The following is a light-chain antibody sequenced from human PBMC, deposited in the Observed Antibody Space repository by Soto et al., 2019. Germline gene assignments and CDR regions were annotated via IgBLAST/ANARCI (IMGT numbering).Light chain of an antibody. Sequence: DIQMTQSPSSLSASVGDRVTITCRASQGIRNDLDWYQQKPAKAPERLIYAASSLQSGVPSRFSGSGSGTXXXXXXXSLQAEDFATYYCLQYNTYPWTFGQGTKVEIK. V-gene: IGKV1-17*01. CDR3: LQYNTYPWT. J-gene: IGKJ1*01. CDR1: QGIRND. CDR2: AAS.